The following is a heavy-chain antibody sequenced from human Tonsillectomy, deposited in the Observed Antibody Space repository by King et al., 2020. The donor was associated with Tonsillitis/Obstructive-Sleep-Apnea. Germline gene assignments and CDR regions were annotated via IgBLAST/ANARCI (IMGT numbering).Heavy chain of an antibody. D-gene: IGHD3-22*01. CDR2: ISGSGGST. CDR1: GFTFSSYA. Sequence: VQLVESGGGLVQPGGSLRLSCAASGFTFSSYAMIWVRQAPGKGLEWVSDISGSGGSTNYADSVKGRFTISRDNSKNTLFLQMSSLRAEDTAVYYCAKEWLTMKVFDYWGQGTLVTVSS. J-gene: IGHJ4*02. CDR3: AKEWLTMKVFDY. V-gene: IGHV3-23*04.